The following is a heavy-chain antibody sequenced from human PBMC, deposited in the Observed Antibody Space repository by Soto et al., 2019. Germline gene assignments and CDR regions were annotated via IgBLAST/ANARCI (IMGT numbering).Heavy chain of an antibody. CDR3: ARTIVATITDFDY. J-gene: IGHJ4*02. V-gene: IGHV4-39*01. CDR1: GGSISSSSYY. Sequence: PSETLSLTCTVSGGSISSSSYYWGWIRQPPGKGLEWIGSIYYSWSTFYNPSLKSRVTISVDTSKNQFSLKLSSVTAADTAVYYCARTIVATITDFDYWGQGTLVTVSS. D-gene: IGHD5-12*01. CDR2: IYYSWST.